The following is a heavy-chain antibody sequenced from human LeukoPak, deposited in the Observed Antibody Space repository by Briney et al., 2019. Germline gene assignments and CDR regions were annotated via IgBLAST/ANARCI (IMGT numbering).Heavy chain of an antibody. V-gene: IGHV3-30*02. CDR2: IRDDGSDR. D-gene: IGHD6-13*01. J-gene: IGHJ4*02. Sequence: GGSLRLSCAASGFTFSGYGMHWVRQAPGKGLEWMVFIRDDGSDRYYADSVKGRFTIYRDNSRNTLYLQMTSLRPDDTAVYYCAKDPGYSSTWFSHLDYWGQGTLVAVSS. CDR1: GFTFSGYG. CDR3: AKDPGYSSTWFSHLDY.